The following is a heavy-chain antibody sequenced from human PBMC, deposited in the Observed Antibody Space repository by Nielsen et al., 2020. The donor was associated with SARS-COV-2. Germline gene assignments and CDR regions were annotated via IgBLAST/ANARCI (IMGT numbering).Heavy chain of an antibody. D-gene: IGHD1-7*01. CDR2: IGTAGDT. J-gene: IGHJ4*02. CDR3: ARYNWNYHYFDY. CDR1: GFTFSSYD. Sequence: ETLSLTCAASGFTFSSYDMHWVRQATGKGLEWVSAIGTAGDTYYPGSVKGRFTISRENAKNSLYLQMNSLRAGDTAVYYCARYNWNYHYFDYWGQGTLVTVSS. V-gene: IGHV3-13*04.